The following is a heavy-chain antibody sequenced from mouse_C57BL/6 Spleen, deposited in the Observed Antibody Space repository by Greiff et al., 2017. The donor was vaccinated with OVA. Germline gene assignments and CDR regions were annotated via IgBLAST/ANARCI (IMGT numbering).Heavy chain of an antibody. CDR3: SIYYYGSGAMDY. J-gene: IGHJ4*01. CDR2: IYPGDGDT. V-gene: IGHV1-82*01. D-gene: IGHD1-1*01. Sequence: QVQLKESGPELVKPGASVKISCKASGYAFSSSWMNWVKQRPGKGLEWIGRIYPGDGDTNYNGKFKGKATLTADKSSSTAYMQLSSLTSEDSAVYFCSIYYYGSGAMDYWGQGTSVTVSS. CDR1: GYAFSSSW.